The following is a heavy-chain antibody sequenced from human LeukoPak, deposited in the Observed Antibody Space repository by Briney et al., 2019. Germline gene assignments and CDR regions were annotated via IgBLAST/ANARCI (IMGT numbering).Heavy chain of an antibody. CDR3: ARVFNYYDTSGYYT. V-gene: IGHV1-2*02. D-gene: IGHD3-22*01. CDR1: GYTFTVYF. Sequence: ASVKVSCKASGYTFTVYFLHWVRQAPGQGREWMGWINPNSGGTTFAQKFQGRVTMTRDTSISTAYMELSRLRSDDTAVYYCARVFNYYDTSGYYTWGQGTLVTVSS. J-gene: IGHJ5*02. CDR2: INPNSGGT.